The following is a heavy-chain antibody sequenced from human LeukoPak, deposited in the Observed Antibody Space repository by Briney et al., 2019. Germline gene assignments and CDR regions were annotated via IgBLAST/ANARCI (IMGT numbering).Heavy chain of an antibody. CDR1: GGSISSSSYY. CDR3: AREDTGAFDAFDI. CDR2: IYYSGST. V-gene: IGHV4-39*07. J-gene: IGHJ3*02. D-gene: IGHD1-26*01. Sequence: SETLSLTCTVSGGSISSSSYYWGWIRQPPGKGLEWIGSIYYSGSTYYNPSLKSRVTISVDTSKNQFSLKLSSVTAADTAVYYCAREDTGAFDAFDIWGQGTMVTVSS.